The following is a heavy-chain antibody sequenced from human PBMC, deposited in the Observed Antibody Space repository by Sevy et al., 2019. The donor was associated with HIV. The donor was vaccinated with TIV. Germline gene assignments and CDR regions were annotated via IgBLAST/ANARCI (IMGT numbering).Heavy chain of an antibody. CDR2: IYYSGST. D-gene: IGHD3-10*01. J-gene: IGHJ5*02. Sequence: SETLSLTCTVSGGSISSRSSYWGWIRQPPGKGLEWIGSIYYSGSTYSNPSLKSRLTMSVDTSKNQFSLELSSVTAADTAVYYCESTRDSYGSGSSFSHWFDPWGQGILVTVSS. CDR1: GGSISSRSSY. CDR3: ESTRDSYGSGSSFSHWFDP. V-gene: IGHV4-39*01.